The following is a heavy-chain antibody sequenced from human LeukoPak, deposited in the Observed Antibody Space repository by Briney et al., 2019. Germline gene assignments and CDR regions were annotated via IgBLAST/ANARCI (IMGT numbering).Heavy chain of an antibody. CDR1: GFTFGSYA. J-gene: IGHJ4*02. CDR3: AREIMVRGVIIRDFRYLDY. D-gene: IGHD3-10*01. V-gene: IGHV3-23*01. CDR2: ISGSGSST. Sequence: GGSLRVSCAASGFTFGSYAMSWVRQAPGKGLEWVSAISGSGSSTYYADSVKGRFTISRDNSKNTLYLQMNSLRAEDTAVYYCAREIMVRGVIIRDFRYLDYWGQRTLVTVSS.